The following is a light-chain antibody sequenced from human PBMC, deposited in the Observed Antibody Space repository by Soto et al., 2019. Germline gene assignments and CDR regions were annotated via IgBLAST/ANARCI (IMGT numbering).Light chain of an antibody. Sequence: QSALTQPASVSGTPGQSITISCTGSNSDVGLYDFVSWYQHHPGRAPKLIVSEVSHRPSGISNRFSGSKSGNTASLTISGLQSEDEADHYCISYTSDDGRYVFGTGTKVTVL. CDR3: ISYTSDDGRYV. V-gene: IGLV2-14*01. J-gene: IGLJ1*01. CDR2: EVS. CDR1: NSDVGLYDF.